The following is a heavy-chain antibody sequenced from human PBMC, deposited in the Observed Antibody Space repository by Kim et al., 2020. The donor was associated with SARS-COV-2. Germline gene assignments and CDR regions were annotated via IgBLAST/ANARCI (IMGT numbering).Heavy chain of an antibody. CDR3: VRDGNTSWYWFDY. D-gene: IGHD6-13*01. J-gene: IGHJ4*02. V-gene: IGHV4-59*01. Sequence: YNPPLKSRVTISVDTSKNQFSLKLSSVTAADTAVYYCVRDGNTSWYWFDYWGQGTLVTVSS.